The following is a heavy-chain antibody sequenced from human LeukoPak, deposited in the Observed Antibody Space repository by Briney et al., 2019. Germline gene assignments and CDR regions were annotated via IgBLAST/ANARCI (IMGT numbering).Heavy chain of an antibody. J-gene: IGHJ3*02. V-gene: IGHV3-15*01. D-gene: IGHD1-26*01. CDR3: ATDPGEWEPI. CDR2: IKSKTDGGTS. CDR1: GLTFINAW. Sequence: GGSLRLSCATSGLTFINAWMSWFRQAPGKGLEWVGRIKSKTDGGTSDYAAPVQGRFTISRDDSKNTLYLQMNSLKIEDTAVYYYATDPGEWEPIWGQGTMVTVSS.